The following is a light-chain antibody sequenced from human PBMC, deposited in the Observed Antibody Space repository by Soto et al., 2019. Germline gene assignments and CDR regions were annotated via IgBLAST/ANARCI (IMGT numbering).Light chain of an antibody. Sequence: DIQTTQSPSTLSASVGARVTINCRASQSISSWLAWYQQKPGKAPHLLIYDASSLESGVPSRFSGIGSGTEFTLPISSLQPDDFATYYCQQYNSYWTFGQGTKLDIK. V-gene: IGKV1-5*01. J-gene: IGKJ1*01. CDR2: DAS. CDR3: QQYNSYWT. CDR1: QSISSW.